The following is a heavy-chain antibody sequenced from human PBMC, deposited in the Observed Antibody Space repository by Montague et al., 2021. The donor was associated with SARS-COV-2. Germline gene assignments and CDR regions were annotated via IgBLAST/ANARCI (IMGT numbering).Heavy chain of an antibody. CDR1: GGSISSGGYY. CDR3: ARDRYSGYVLDAFDI. CDR2: IYYSGST. Sequence: TLSPTCTVSGGSISSGGYYWSWIRQHPGKGLEWIGYIYYSGSTYYNPSLKSRVTISVDTSKNQFSLKLSSVTAADTAVYYCARDRYSGYVLDAFDIWGQGTMVTVSS. V-gene: IGHV4-31*03. J-gene: IGHJ3*02. D-gene: IGHD5-12*01.